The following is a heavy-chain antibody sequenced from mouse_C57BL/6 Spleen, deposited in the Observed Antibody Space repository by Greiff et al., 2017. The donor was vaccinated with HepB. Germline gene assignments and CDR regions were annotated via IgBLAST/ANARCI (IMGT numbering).Heavy chain of an antibody. CDR1: GYTFTSYW. J-gene: IGHJ3*01. V-gene: IGHV1-69*01. CDR2: IDPSDSYT. CDR3: AKGGVSFAY. Sequence: VQLQQPGAELVMPGASVKLSCKASGYTFTSYWMHGVKQRPGQGLEWIGEIDPSDSYTNYNQKFKGKSTLTVDKSSSTAYMQVSSLTSEDSAVYYCAKGGVSFAYWGQGTMVTVSA.